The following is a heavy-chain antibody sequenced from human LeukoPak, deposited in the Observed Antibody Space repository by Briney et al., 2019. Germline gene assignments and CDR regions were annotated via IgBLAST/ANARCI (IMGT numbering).Heavy chain of an antibody. CDR1: SGSISSSSYY. Sequence: PSETLSLTCTVSSGSISSSSYYWGWIRQPPGKGLEWIGSIYYSGSTYYNPSLKSRVTISVDTSKNQFSLKLSSVTAADTAVYYCARDYDSSGYYYGLDYWGQGTLVTVSS. V-gene: IGHV4-39*02. CDR2: IYYSGST. D-gene: IGHD3-22*01. CDR3: ARDYDSSGYYYGLDY. J-gene: IGHJ4*02.